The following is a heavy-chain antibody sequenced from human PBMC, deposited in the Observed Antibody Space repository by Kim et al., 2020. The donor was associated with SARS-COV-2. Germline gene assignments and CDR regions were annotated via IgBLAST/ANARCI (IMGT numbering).Heavy chain of an antibody. J-gene: IGHJ2*01. V-gene: IGHV1-18*01. CDR1: GYTFTSYG. Sequence: ASVKVSCKASGYTFTSYGISWVRQAPGQGLEWMGWISAYNGNTNYAQKLQGRVTMTTDTSTSTAYMELRSLRSDDTAVYYCARHSTPSVGIGLGYCSGGSCYWSDKYWYFDLWGRGTLVTVSS. CDR3: ARHSTPSVGIGLGYCSGGSCYWSDKYWYFDL. CDR2: ISAYNGNT. D-gene: IGHD2-15*01.